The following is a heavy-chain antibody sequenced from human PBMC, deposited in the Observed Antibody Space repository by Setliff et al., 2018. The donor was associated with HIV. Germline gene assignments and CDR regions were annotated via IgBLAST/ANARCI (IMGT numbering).Heavy chain of an antibody. CDR1: GGSISSHY. D-gene: IGHD3-10*01. CDR2: IYYSGST. Sequence: SETPSLTCTVSGGSISSHYWSWIRQPPGKGLEWIGYIYYSGSTNYNPSLKSRVTISVDTSKDQFSLKLSSVTAADTAVYYCARDGPLEGSYRYYYYYMDVWGKGTTVTVSS. J-gene: IGHJ6*03. CDR3: ARDGPLEGSYRYYYYYMDV. V-gene: IGHV4-59*11.